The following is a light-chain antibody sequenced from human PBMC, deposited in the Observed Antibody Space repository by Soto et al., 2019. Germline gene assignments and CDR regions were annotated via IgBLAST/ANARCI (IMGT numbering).Light chain of an antibody. CDR1: SSDVGGYNY. CDR3: SSYAGSSTPYV. Sequence: QSALTQPASVSGSPGQSITISCTGTSSDVGGYNYVSWYQQFPGKAPKLMIYEVTNRPSGVSNRFSGSKSGNTASLIISGLQTEDEADYYCSSYAGSSTPYVFGTGIKVTVL. J-gene: IGLJ1*01. CDR2: EVT. V-gene: IGLV2-14*01.